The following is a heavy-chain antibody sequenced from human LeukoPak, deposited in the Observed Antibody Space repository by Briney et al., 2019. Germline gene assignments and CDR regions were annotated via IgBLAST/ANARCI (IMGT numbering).Heavy chain of an antibody. CDR1: GDSISSSSYY. CDR2: IYYSGST. CDR3: ASVRRGFGESSKYYSYYYMDV. V-gene: IGHV4-39*01. J-gene: IGHJ6*03. Sequence: PSETLSLTCTVSGDSISSSSYYWGWIRQPPGKGLEWIANIYYSGSTYYNPSLKSRVTISVDTSKNQLSLKLSAVTAADTAVYYCASVRRGFGESSKYYSYYYMDVWGNGTTVPIS. D-gene: IGHD3-10*01.